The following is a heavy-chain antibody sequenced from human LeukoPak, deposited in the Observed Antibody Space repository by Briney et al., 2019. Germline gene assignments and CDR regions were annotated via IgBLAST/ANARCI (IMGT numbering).Heavy chain of an antibody. V-gene: IGHV4-31*03. CDR1: GGSISSGGYY. CDR3: ARVGYCSSTSCQSGYAFDI. J-gene: IGHJ3*02. Sequence: SSETLSLTCTVSGGSISSGGYYWSWIRQHPGKGLEWIGYIYYSGSTYYTPSRKSRVTISVDTSKNQFSLKLSSVTAADTAVYYCARVGYCSSTSCQSGYAFDIWGQGTMVTVSS. D-gene: IGHD2-2*01. CDR2: IYYSGST.